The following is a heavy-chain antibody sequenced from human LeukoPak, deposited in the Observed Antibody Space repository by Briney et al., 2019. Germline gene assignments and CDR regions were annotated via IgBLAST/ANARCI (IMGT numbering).Heavy chain of an antibody. V-gene: IGHV4-59*08. J-gene: IGHJ4*02. CDR1: GGSISGYY. CDR2: MYYNVTS. D-gene: IGHD6-19*01. CDR3: ARRRYTSGQVDS. Sequence: PSETLSLTCTVSGGSISGYYCSWIRQPPGKGLEWIGYMYYNVTSSYNPSLKSRVTISVDTSKNQFSLKLTSVTAADTAVYYCARRRYTSGQVDSWGQGTLVTVSS.